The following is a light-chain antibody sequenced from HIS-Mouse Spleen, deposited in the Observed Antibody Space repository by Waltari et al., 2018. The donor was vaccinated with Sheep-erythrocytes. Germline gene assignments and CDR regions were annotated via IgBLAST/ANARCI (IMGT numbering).Light chain of an antibody. J-gene: IGKJ5*01. CDR2: GAS. CDR1: QSVSSSY. V-gene: IGKV3-20*01. Sequence: EIVLTQSPGTLSFSPGERATLSCRTSQSVSSSYLAWYQHKPGQAPRLLIYGASSRATGIPARFSGSGSGTDFTLTLSRLETEDFAVYYCQQYGSSPPITFGQGTRLEIK. CDR3: QQYGSSPPIT.